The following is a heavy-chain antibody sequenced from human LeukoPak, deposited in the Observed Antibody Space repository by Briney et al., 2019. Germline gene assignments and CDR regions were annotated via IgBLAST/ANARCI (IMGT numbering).Heavy chain of an antibody. CDR3: ARANLYRPGTTCYEDAFDV. J-gene: IGHJ3*01. V-gene: IGHV3-7*01. CDR1: GFTFSSYW. CDR2: IKYDGSEK. Sequence: GGSLRLSCAASGFTFSSYWMSWVRQAPGKGLEWVANIKYDGSEKFYVDSVKGRFTISRDNAKNSLYLQMNILGAEDSALYYCARANLYRPGTTCYEDAFDVWGQGTMVTVSS. D-gene: IGHD2-2*01.